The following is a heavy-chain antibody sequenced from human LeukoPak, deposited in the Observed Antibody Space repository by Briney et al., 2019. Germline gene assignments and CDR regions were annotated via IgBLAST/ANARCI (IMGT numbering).Heavy chain of an antibody. CDR3: ARLKGYYDSSGSLFDY. V-gene: IGHV5-51*01. CDR2: IYPGDSDT. Sequence: KFGESLKISCKGSGYIFTSYWIGWVRQMPGKGPEWMGIIYPGDSDTRYSPSFQGQVTISADKSISTAYLQWSSLKASDTAMYYCARLKGYYDSSGSLFDYWGQGTLVTVSS. D-gene: IGHD3-22*01. J-gene: IGHJ4*02. CDR1: GYIFTSYW.